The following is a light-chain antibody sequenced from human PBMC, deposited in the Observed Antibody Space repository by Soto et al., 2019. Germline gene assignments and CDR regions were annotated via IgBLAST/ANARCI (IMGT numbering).Light chain of an antibody. J-gene: IGKJ4*01. CDR3: QQYYSTPQLT. CDR1: QSVLYSSNNKNY. CDR2: WAS. V-gene: IGKV4-1*01. Sequence: DIVMTQSPDSLSVSLSERATINCQSSQSVLYSSNNKNYLAWYQQKPGQPPKLLIYWASTRESGVPDRFSGSGSGTDFTLTISSLQAEDVAVYYCQQYYSTPQLTFGGGTKVDIK.